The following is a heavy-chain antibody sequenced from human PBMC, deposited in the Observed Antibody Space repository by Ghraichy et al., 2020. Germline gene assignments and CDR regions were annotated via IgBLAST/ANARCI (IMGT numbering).Heavy chain of an antibody. D-gene: IGHD3-10*01. CDR1: GFTFSSYW. J-gene: IGHJ6*03. CDR3: ARDYITMVRGVIGYYYYMDV. CDR2: IKQDGSEK. V-gene: IGHV3-7*01. Sequence: LSLTCAASGFTFSSYWMSWVRQAPGKGLEWVANIKQDGSEKYYVDSVKGRFTISRDNAKNLLYLQMNSLRAEDTAVYYCARDYITMVRGVIGYYYYMDVWGKGTTVTVSS.